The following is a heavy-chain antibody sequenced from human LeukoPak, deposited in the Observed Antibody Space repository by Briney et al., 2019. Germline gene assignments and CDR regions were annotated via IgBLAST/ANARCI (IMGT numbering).Heavy chain of an antibody. V-gene: IGHV3-7*01. Sequence: PGGSLRLSCAGSGFMFSNYWMTWVRQAPGKGLEWVANIKEDGSEKYYVDSMKGRFTISRDNAEDSLYLQMNSLRAEDTAVYYCARTPPRYCSGGSCLDYWGQGTLVTVSS. CDR2: IKEDGSEK. D-gene: IGHD2-15*01. CDR3: ARTPPRYCSGGSCLDY. J-gene: IGHJ4*02. CDR1: GFMFSNYW.